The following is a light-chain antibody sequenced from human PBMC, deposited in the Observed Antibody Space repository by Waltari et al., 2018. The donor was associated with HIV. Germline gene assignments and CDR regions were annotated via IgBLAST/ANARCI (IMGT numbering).Light chain of an antibody. CDR3: ATWDDTLSVHVV. CDR2: RNK. V-gene: IGLV1-47*01. J-gene: IGLJ2*01. CDR1: SSNLGRNY. Sequence: QSVLTQPPSESGTPGQRITISCSGSSSNLGRNYEYWYQQLPGTATKILLYRNKQQPSGVPVGFSGSKSGSSASLAISGIRSEDEADYYCATWDDTLSVHVVFGGGTKLNVL.